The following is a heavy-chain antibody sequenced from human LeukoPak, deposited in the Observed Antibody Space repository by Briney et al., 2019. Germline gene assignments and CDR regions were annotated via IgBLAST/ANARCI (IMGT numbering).Heavy chain of an antibody. CDR3: ARDYNLDYYGSGHAGYYYGMDV. CDR1: GYSFTGYY. J-gene: IGHJ6*02. D-gene: IGHD3-10*01. CDR2: IYISSGGR. Sequence: AAVKVTCKASGYSFTGYYMHLVRQAPGQGLGWVGGIYISSGGRNYAQKVQGRVSMTRDTAISTAYMELSRLRSDDTAVYYCARDYNLDYYGSGHAGYYYGMDVWGQGTTVTVSS. V-gene: IGHV1-2*02.